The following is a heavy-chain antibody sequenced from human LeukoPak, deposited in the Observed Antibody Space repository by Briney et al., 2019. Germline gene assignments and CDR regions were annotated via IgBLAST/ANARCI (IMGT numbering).Heavy chain of an antibody. J-gene: IGHJ4*02. CDR1: GFNFRDSA. CDR3: AADYGDYVSPSD. CDR2: ISYDGTNK. Sequence: PGRSLRLSCAASGFNFRDSAMHWVRQAPGKGLEGVVVISYDGTNKYYADSVKGRFTISRDNSKNTLFLQMNSLRLEDTAVYYCAADYGDYVSPSDWGQGTLVTVSS. D-gene: IGHD4-17*01. V-gene: IGHV3-30*04.